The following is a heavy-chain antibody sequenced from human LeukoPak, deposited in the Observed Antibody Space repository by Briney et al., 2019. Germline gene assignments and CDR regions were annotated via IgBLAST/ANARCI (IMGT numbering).Heavy chain of an antibody. CDR3: ARGGYYYDSSGFGASES. D-gene: IGHD3-22*01. Sequence: SETLSLTCTVSGGSISSYYWSWIRQPPGKGLGWIGEINHSGSTNYNPSLKSRVTISVDTSKNQFSLKLSSVTAADTAVYYCARGGYYYDSSGFGASESWGQGTLVTVSS. V-gene: IGHV4-34*01. CDR1: GGSISSYY. CDR2: INHSGST. J-gene: IGHJ4*02.